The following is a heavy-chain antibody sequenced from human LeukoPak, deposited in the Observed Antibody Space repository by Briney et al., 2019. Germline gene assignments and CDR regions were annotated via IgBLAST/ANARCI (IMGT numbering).Heavy chain of an antibody. CDR1: GGPISSTTYY. J-gene: IGHJ1*01. V-gene: IGHV4-39*02. Sequence: PSEPLSLTCTVSGGPISSTTYYWGWIRHPPGKGLEWIGTIYYSGTTYYNPSLKSRVTISVDTSKNQFSLELSSMTAADTAVYYCARGPTLKYFHHWGQGTLVSVSS. CDR3: ARGPTLKYFHH. CDR2: IYYSGTT.